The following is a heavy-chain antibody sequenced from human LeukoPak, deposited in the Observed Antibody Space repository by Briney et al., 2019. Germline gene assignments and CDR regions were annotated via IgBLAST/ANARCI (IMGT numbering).Heavy chain of an antibody. CDR2: MYNGGET. V-gene: IGHV4-59*01. CDR3: AREYCSGGSCYSRNWFDP. CDR1: GGSISTYS. J-gene: IGHJ5*02. Sequence: KASETLSLTCTVSGGSISTYSWSWIRQPPGRGLEWIGVMYNGGETNYNPSVKSRVTISIDTSKNQVFLRLSSVSAADTAVYYCAREYCSGGSCYSRNWFDPWGQGTLVTVSS. D-gene: IGHD2-15*01.